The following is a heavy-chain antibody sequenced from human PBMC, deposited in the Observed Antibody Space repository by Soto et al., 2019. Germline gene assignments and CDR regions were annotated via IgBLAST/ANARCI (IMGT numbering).Heavy chain of an antibody. CDR3: ARAEYDSSGYPPRCFDT. J-gene: IGHJ5*02. V-gene: IGHV4-59*01. CDR1: GGSISSYY. Sequence: PSETLSLTCTVSGGSISSYYWSWIRQPPGKGLEWIGYIYYSGSTNYDPSLKSRVTISVDTSKNQFSLKLSSVTAADTAVYYCARAEYDSSGYPPRCFDTWGQGTLVTVSS. CDR2: IYYSGST. D-gene: IGHD3-22*01.